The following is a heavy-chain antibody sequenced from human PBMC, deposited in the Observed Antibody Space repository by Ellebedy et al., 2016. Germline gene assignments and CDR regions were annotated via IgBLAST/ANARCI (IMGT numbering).Heavy chain of an antibody. CDR3: ARDYGRAYEY. D-gene: IGHD3-16*01. J-gene: IGHJ4*02. Sequence: GGSLRLSCAASGFTFSSFAMSWVRQAPGKGLEWVSTISGNGADTFYADSVKGRFTISRDSSKNTLYLQMNSLRAEDSAVYYCARDYGRAYEYWGQGTLVTVSS. CDR2: ISGNGADT. V-gene: IGHV3-23*01. CDR1: GFTFSSFA.